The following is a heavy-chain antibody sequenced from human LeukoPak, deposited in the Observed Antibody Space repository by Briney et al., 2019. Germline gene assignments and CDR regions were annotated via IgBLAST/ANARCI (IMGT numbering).Heavy chain of an antibody. CDR3: AGHDGQPAPPRH. J-gene: IGHJ4*02. CDR1: GGSISASYYY. D-gene: IGHD5-18*01. CDR2: VSFSGTS. V-gene: IGHV4-39*01. Sequence: SETLSLTCTVSGGSISASYYYWDWIRQPPGKGLEWIAAVSFSGTSYYNPSLQSRLTVSKDTSRNQFSLRLSSVTAADTAVYFCAGHDGQPAPPRHWGQGTLVTVSS.